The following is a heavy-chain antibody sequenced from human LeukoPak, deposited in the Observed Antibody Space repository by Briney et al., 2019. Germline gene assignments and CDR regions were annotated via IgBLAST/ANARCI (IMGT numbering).Heavy chain of an antibody. D-gene: IGHD3-10*01. CDR3: ATEGVYGSGSYFLGTGDWVVTRAFDY. CDR2: FDPEDGET. Sequence: GASVKVSCKVSGYTLTELSMHWVRQAPGKGLEWMGGFDPEDGETIYAQKFQGRVTMTEDTSTDTAYMELSSLRSEDTAVYYCATEGVYGSGSYFLGTGDWVVTRAFDYWGQGTLVTVSS. CDR1: GYTLTELS. V-gene: IGHV1-24*01. J-gene: IGHJ4*02.